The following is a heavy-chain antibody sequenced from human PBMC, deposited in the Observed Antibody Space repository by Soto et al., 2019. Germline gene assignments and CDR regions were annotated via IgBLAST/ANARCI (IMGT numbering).Heavy chain of an antibody. CDR2: IYYSGST. CDR3: ARYNGIPYDFWSGSYYFDY. J-gene: IGHJ4*02. CDR1: GGSISSGGYY. D-gene: IGHD3-3*01. Sequence: QVQLQESGPGLVKPSQTLSLTCTVSGGSISSGGYYWSWIRQHPGKGLEWIGYIYYSGSTYYNPSLQSRGTISVDTSKNPFSLKLSSVTAADTAVYYCARYNGIPYDFWSGSYYFDYWGQGTLVTVSS. V-gene: IGHV4-31*03.